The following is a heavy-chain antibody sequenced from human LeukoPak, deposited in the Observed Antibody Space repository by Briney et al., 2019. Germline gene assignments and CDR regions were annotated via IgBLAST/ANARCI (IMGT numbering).Heavy chain of an antibody. Sequence: PGRSLRLSCAASGLTFSSYGMHWVRQAPGKGLEWVAVIWYDGSNKYYADSVKGRFTISRDNSKNTLYLQMNSLRAEDTAVYYCARSGYSGYDGRAFDIWGQGTMVTVSS. CDR3: ARSGYSGYDGRAFDI. D-gene: IGHD5-12*01. J-gene: IGHJ3*02. CDR1: GLTFSSYG. V-gene: IGHV3-33*01. CDR2: IWYDGSNK.